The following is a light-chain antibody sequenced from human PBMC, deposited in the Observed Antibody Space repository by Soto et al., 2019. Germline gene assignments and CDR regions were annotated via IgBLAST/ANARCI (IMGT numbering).Light chain of an antibody. J-gene: IGKJ4*01. Sequence: EFVLTQSPGTLSLSPGERATLSCRASQSVSSSFLAWYQQKPGQAPRILIYGASTRATGIPDRFSGSGSGTDFPLTISRLETEDFAVYYCQQYGSSPPLTFGGGTKVEIK. CDR3: QQYGSSPPLT. V-gene: IGKV3-20*01. CDR1: QSVSSSF. CDR2: GAS.